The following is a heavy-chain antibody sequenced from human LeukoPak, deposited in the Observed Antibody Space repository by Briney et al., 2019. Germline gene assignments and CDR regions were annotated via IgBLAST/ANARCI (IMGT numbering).Heavy chain of an antibody. J-gene: IGHJ4*02. CDR1: GFTFSGYA. CDR3: ARDRKYYDSIGELH. V-gene: IGHV3-30*09. Sequence: GGSLRLSCAASGFTFSGYAMHWVRHAPGKGLEWVAVISYDGSNKYYADSVKGRFAISRGNSKNTLYLQMNSLRAEDTAVYDCARDRKYYDSIGELHWGQGTLVTVSS. CDR2: ISYDGSNK. D-gene: IGHD3-22*01.